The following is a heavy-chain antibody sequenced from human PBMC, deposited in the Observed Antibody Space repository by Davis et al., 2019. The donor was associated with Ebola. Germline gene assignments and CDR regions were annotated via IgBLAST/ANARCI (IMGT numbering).Heavy chain of an antibody. J-gene: IGHJ5*02. V-gene: IGHV3-23*01. D-gene: IGHD3-3*01. CDR2: VSGTDGST. Sequence: GESLKISCAASGFTFSTNDMSWVRQAPGKGLEWVSGVSGTDGSTSYADPVKGRFTISRDNSKNTLYLQMKSLSVEDTAFYFCVQDYSFGFGFDPRGQGTLVTVSS. CDR3: VQDYSFGFGFDP. CDR1: GFTFSTND.